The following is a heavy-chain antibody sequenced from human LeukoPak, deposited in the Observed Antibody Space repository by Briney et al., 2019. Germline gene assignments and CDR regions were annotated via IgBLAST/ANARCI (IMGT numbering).Heavy chain of an antibody. CDR3: ARNSEKDI. CDR2: FYSRGGT. CDR1: GFTVSTVY. J-gene: IGHJ4*02. Sequence: GGSLRLSCAASGFTVSTVYMSWVRQAPGKGLEWVSVFYSRGGTYYAASVKGRFTISRDSSKNTSHLQMNSLRAEGTAIYYCARNSEKDIWGQGTLVTVSS. V-gene: IGHV3-66*01.